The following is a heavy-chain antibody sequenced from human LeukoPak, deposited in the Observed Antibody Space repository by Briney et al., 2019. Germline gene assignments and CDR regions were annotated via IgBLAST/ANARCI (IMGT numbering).Heavy chain of an antibody. D-gene: IGHD1-26*01. CDR3: ANSGSYHLHDY. CDR1: GFTFSDYY. J-gene: IGHJ4*02. Sequence: GGSLRLSCAASGFTFSDYYMSWIRQAPGKGLEWVSYISSSGTTIYYADSVKGRFTISRDNAKNSLYLHMNSLRAEDTAVYYCANSGSYHLHDYWGQGTLVTVSS. CDR2: ISSSGTTI. V-gene: IGHV3-11*01.